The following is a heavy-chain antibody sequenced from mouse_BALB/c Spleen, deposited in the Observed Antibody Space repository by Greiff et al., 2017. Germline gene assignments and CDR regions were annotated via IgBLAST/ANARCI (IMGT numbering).Heavy chain of an antibody. V-gene: IGHV2-9*02. CDR1: GFSLTSYG. Sequence: VQLVESGPGLVAPSQSLSITCTVSGFSLTSYGVHWVRQPPGKGLEWLGVIWAGGSTNYNSALMSRLSISKDNSKSQVFLKMNSLQTDDTAMYYCAREGGTSWFAYWGQGTLVTVSA. CDR3: AREGGTSWFAY. D-gene: IGHD5-1*01. CDR2: IWAGGST. J-gene: IGHJ3*01.